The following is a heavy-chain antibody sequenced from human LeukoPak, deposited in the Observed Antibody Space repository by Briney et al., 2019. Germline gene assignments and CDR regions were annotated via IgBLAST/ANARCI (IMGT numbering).Heavy chain of an antibody. D-gene: IGHD3-16*02. Sequence: SVKVSCKASGYTFTSYYMHWVRQAPGQGLEWMGGIIPIFGTANYAQKFQGRVTITADESTSTAYMELSSLRSEDTAVYYCARPPIAYYYYGMDVWGQGTTVTVSS. J-gene: IGHJ6*02. CDR2: IIPIFGTA. CDR1: GYTFTSYY. CDR3: ARPPIAYYYYGMDV. V-gene: IGHV1-69*13.